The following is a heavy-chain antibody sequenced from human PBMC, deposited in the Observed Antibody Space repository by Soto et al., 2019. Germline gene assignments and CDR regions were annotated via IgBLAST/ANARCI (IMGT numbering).Heavy chain of an antibody. Sequence: KASETLSLTXAVYGGSFSGYYWSWIRQPPGTGLEWIGEIHHSGSTNYNPSLKSRVTISVDSSKNQFSLRLSSVTAADTAVFYCARGSAAAGSGFDYWGQGTLVTVSS. V-gene: IGHV4-34*01. D-gene: IGHD6-13*01. CDR1: GGSFSGYY. CDR3: ARGSAAAGSGFDY. J-gene: IGHJ4*02. CDR2: IHHSGST.